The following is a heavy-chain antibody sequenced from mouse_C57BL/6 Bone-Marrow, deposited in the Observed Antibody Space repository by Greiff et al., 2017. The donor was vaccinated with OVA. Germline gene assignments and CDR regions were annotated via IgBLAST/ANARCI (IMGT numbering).Heavy chain of an antibody. J-gene: IGHJ4*01. Sequence: EVMLVESGGGLVKPGGSLKLSCAASGFTFSSYAMSWVRQTPEKRLEWVATISDGGSYTYYPDNVKGRFTISRDNAKNNLYLQMSHLKSEDTAMYYCARDDYLYAMDYWGQGTSVTVSS. CDR2: ISDGGSYT. CDR3: ARDDYLYAMDY. V-gene: IGHV5-4*01. D-gene: IGHD2-4*01. CDR1: GFTFSSYA.